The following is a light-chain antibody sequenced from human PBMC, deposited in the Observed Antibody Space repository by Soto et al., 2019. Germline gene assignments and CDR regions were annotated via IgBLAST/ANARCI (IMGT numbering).Light chain of an antibody. CDR1: SSDVGAYNY. J-gene: IGLJ1*01. CDR3: SSYTSRCPPYV. CDR2: DVS. V-gene: IGLV2-14*01. Sequence: QSVLTQPASVSGSPGQSITISCTGTSSDVGAYNYVSWYQQHPGKAPKLMIYDVSNRPSGISNRFSGSKSGNTASLTISGLQAEVVVDYYCSSYTSRCPPYVFGTATMVSVL.